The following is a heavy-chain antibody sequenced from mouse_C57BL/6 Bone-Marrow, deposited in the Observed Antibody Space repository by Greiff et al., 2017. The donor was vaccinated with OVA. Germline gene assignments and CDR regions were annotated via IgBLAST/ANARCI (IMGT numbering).Heavy chain of an antibody. CDR2: IYPSDSET. J-gene: IGHJ3*01. D-gene: IGHD1-1*02. CDR1: GYTFTSYW. CDR3: ASGGRPDDAAGFAY. Sequence: QVQLKQPGAELVRPGSSVKLSCKASGYTFTSYWMDWVKQRPGQGLEWIGNIYPSDSETHYNQKFKDKATLTVDKSSSKAYMQLSSLTSEDSAVYNCASGGRPDDAAGFAYWGQGTLVTVSA. V-gene: IGHV1-61*01.